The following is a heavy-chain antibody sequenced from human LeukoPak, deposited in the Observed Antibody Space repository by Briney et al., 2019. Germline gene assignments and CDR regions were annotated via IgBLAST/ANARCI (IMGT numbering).Heavy chain of an antibody. Sequence: PGGSLRLSCAASGFGFDEYAMHWVRHAPGKGLEWVSVISADGSDTYYADSVKGRFTISRDNRKPSVYLQMDSLRTEDTALYYCAKDGYNTSPHWGQGTLVTVS. CDR3: AKDGYNTSPH. V-gene: IGHV3-43*02. CDR1: GFGFDEYA. CDR2: ISADGSDT. J-gene: IGHJ4*02. D-gene: IGHD1-14*01.